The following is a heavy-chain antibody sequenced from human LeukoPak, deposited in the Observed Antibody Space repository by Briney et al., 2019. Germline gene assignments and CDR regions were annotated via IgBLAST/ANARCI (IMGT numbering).Heavy chain of an antibody. CDR1: GYTFTSYG. CDR3: ARDYSSSRGFDY. V-gene: IGHV1-2*02. Sequence: ASVKVSCKASGYTFTSYGISWVRQAPGQGLEWMGWINPHSGGTNHAQKFQGRVTMTRDTSMSTAYMDLNRLESDDTAVYYCARDYSSSRGFDYWGQGTLVTVSS. J-gene: IGHJ4*02. CDR2: INPHSGGT. D-gene: IGHD6-19*01.